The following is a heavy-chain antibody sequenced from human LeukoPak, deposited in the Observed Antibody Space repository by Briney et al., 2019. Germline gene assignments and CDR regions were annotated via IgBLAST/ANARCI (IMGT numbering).Heavy chain of an antibody. D-gene: IGHD2-2*02. J-gene: IGHJ5*02. CDR1: GYTFTSYY. CDR2: INPSGGST. V-gene: IGHV1-46*01. CDR3: ARVVPAAIRAPNNWFDP. Sequence: GASVKVSCKASGYTFTSYYMHWVRQAPGQGLEWMGIINPSGGSTSYAQKFQGRVTMTRDTSISTAYMELSRLRSDDTAVYYRARVVPAAIRAPNNWFDPWGQGTLVTVSS.